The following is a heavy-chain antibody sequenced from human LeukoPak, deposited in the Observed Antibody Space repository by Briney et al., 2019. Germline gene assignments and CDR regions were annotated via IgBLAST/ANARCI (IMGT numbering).Heavy chain of an antibody. Sequence: SETLSLTCTVSGGSISSYYWSWIRQPPGKGLEWIGYICYSGSTNYNPSLKSRVTISVDTSKNQFSLKLSSVTAADTAVYYCARVNDYVWGSYPQSAFDIWGQGTMVTVSS. CDR2: ICYSGST. CDR3: ARVNDYVWGSYPQSAFDI. D-gene: IGHD3-16*02. J-gene: IGHJ3*02. V-gene: IGHV4-59*01. CDR1: GGSISSYY.